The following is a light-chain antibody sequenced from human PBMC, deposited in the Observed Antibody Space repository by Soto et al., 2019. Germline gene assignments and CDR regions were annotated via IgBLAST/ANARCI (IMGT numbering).Light chain of an antibody. Sequence: QSALAQPASVSWSPGQSITISCTGTSSDVGGYNYVSWYQQHPGKAPKLMIYEVSNRPSGVSNRFSGSKSGNTASLTISGLQAEDEADYYCSSYTSSSPLVFGTGTKVTVL. V-gene: IGLV2-14*01. CDR3: SSYTSSSPLV. CDR1: SSDVGGYNY. CDR2: EVS. J-gene: IGLJ1*01.